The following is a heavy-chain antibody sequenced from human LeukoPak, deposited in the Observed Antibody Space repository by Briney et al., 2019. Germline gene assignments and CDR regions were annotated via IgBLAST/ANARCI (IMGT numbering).Heavy chain of an antibody. J-gene: IGHJ4*02. Sequence: GSLRLSCAASGFTFSSYAMHWVRQAPGKGLEWVAVISYDGSNKYYADSVKGRFTISRDNSKNTLYLQMNSLRAEDTAVYYCTKPRGYGSGTYYDYWGQGTLVTVSS. D-gene: IGHD3-10*01. V-gene: IGHV3-30-3*02. CDR1: GFTFSSYA. CDR3: TKPRGYGSGTYYDY. CDR2: ISYDGSNK.